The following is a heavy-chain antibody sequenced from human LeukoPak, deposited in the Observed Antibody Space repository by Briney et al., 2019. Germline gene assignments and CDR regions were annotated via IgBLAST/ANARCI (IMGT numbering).Heavy chain of an antibody. D-gene: IGHD3-3*01. Sequence: ASVKVSCKASGYTFTSYYMHWVRQAPGQGLEWMGIINPSGGSTSYAQKFQGRVTMTKDTSTSTVYMELSSLRSEDTAVYYCARDSSSGATAGYDFWSGFSYYMDVWGKGTTVTVSS. CDR3: ARDSSSGATAGYDFWSGFSYYMDV. J-gene: IGHJ6*03. CDR1: GYTFTSYY. CDR2: INPSGGST. V-gene: IGHV1-46*01.